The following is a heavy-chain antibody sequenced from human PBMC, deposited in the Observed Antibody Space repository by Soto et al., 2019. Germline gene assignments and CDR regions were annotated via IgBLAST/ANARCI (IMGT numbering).Heavy chain of an antibody. D-gene: IGHD5-18*01. V-gene: IGHV3-33*01. J-gene: IGHJ4*02. CDR2: IWYDGSNK. Sequence: QVQLVESGGGVVQPGRSLRLSCAASGFTFSSYGMHWVRQAPGKGLEWVAVIWYDGSNKYYADSVKGRFTISRDNSKNTLYLQMNSLRAEDTAVYYCARDVSSNVETAMGHFDYWGQGTLVTVSS. CDR3: ARDVSSNVETAMGHFDY. CDR1: GFTFSSYG.